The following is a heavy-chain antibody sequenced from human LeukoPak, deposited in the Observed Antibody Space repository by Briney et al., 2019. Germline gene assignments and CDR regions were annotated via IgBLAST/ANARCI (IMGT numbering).Heavy chain of an antibody. CDR2: ITLSGGST. D-gene: IGHD2-2*01. J-gene: IGHJ6*03. Sequence: GGSLRLSCAASGFTFSSYDMSWVRQAPGKGLEWVSPITLSGGSTFYADSVKGRFTISRDNSKNTLYLQMNSLGAEDTAVYYCAKRGNPAVGHHYLDVWGEGTTVSVSS. CDR1: GFTFSSYD. V-gene: IGHV3-23*01. CDR3: AKRGNPAVGHHYLDV.